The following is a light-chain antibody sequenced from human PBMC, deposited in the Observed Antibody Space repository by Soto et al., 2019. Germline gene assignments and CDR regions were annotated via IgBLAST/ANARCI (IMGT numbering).Light chain of an antibody. CDR2: EVN. V-gene: IGLV2-14*01. CDR3: SSCTRSSTLLYV. Sequence: QSTLTQPASVSGSPGQSITISCTGTSSDVGYSNCVSWYRHHPGKVPRLMIYEVNNRPSGVSNRFSGSESGNTASLTISGLQAEDEADYYCSSCTRSSTLLYVFGTGTKLTVL. J-gene: IGLJ1*01. CDR1: SSDVGYSNC.